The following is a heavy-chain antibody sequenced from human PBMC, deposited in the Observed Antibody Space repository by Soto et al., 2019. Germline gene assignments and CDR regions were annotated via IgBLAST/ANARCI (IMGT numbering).Heavy chain of an antibody. CDR1: GFTFSDFW. J-gene: IGHJ4*02. V-gene: IGHV3-7*01. D-gene: IGHD2-15*01. CDR3: ARGGSWGPDF. Sequence: EVQLVESGGDLVQPGGSLRLSCAASGFTFSDFWMSWVRQAPGKGLDWVANIKHAGSEKYYVDSVEGRFTIARDNTKDSLYLQMNSLRAEDTAVYYCARGGSWGPDFWGQGTLVTVSS. CDR2: IKHAGSEK.